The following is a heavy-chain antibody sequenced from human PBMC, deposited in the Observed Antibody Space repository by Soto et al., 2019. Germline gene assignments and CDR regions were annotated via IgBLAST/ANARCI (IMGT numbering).Heavy chain of an antibody. CDR1: GGSISSYY. Sequence: SETLSLTCTVSGGSISSYYWSWIRQPPGKGLEWIGYIYYSGSTNYNPSLKSRVTISVDTSKNQFSLKLSSVTAADTAVYYCAREYSGYGSVDYWGQGTLGIFSS. J-gene: IGHJ4*02. CDR3: AREYSGYGSVDY. D-gene: IGHD5-12*01. V-gene: IGHV4-59*01. CDR2: IYYSGST.